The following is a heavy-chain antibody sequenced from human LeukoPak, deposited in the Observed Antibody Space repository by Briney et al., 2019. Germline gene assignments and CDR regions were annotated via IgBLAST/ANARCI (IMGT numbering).Heavy chain of an antibody. Sequence: SETLSLTCTVTGASISSYFWSWIRQAPGKGLEWIGYISYSGSIKYNPSLESRVTMSVDTSKNQFSLKVSSVTAADTAIYYCARRRDYVDIFYYYGMDVWGQGTTVIVSS. CDR1: GASISSYF. CDR3: ARRRDYVDIFYYYGMDV. D-gene: IGHD5-12*01. V-gene: IGHV4-59*01. CDR2: ISYSGSI. J-gene: IGHJ6*02.